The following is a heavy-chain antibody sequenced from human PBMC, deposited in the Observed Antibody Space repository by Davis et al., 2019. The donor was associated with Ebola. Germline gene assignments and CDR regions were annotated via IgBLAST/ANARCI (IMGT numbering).Heavy chain of an antibody. CDR2: IKQDGSEK. CDR1: GFTVSSNY. Sequence: GESLKISCAASGFTVSSNYMSWVRQAPGKGLEWVANIKQDGSEKYYVDSVKGRFTISRDNAKNSLYLQMNSLRAEDTAVYYCASGVYGMDVWGQGTTVTVSS. CDR3: ASGVYGMDV. V-gene: IGHV3-7*03. J-gene: IGHJ6*02. D-gene: IGHD3-16*01.